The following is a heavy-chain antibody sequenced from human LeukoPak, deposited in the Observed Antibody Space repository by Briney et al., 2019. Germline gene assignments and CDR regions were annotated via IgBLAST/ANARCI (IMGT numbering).Heavy chain of an antibody. J-gene: IGHJ4*02. V-gene: IGHV3-23*01. CDR1: GFTLSSYE. CDR3: AKHGFGVFEGY. CDR2: IDYSGGST. D-gene: IGHD3-10*01. Sequence: GGSLRLSCTASGFTLSSYEMSWIRQAPGKGLEWVSSIDYSGGSTHYADSVMGRFTISRDNSKNTLYLQMNSLRAEDTAVYYCAKHGFGVFEGYWGQGTLVTVSS.